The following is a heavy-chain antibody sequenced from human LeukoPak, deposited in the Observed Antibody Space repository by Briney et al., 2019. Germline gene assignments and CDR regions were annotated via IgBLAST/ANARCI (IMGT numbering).Heavy chain of an antibody. V-gene: IGHV2-5*02. CDR1: GFSLSTSGVG. Sequence: ESGPTLVKPTQTLTLTCTFSGFSLSTSGVGVGWIRQPPGKALEWLALIYWDDDKRYSPSLMSRLTITKDTSKNQVVLTMTNMDPVDTATYYCAHRLGYCSSTSCYNWFDPWGQGTLVTVSS. CDR3: AHRLGYCSSTSCYNWFDP. J-gene: IGHJ5*02. D-gene: IGHD2-2*01. CDR2: IYWDDDK.